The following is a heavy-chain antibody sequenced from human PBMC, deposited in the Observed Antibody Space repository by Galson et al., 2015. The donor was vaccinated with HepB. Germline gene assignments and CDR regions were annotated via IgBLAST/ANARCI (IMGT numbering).Heavy chain of an antibody. Sequence: SLRLSCAASGFIFGSYTMNWFRRAPGKGLEWVSSIGSRNVFKNYADAVRGRFIISRDDAQRPVYLQMNSLGTEDTAVYYCARDRYSSGGDFWGPGTLVTVAS. V-gene: IGHV3-21*01. CDR2: IGSRNVFK. D-gene: IGHD6-19*01. CDR1: GFIFGSYT. CDR3: ARDRYSSGGDF. J-gene: IGHJ4*02.